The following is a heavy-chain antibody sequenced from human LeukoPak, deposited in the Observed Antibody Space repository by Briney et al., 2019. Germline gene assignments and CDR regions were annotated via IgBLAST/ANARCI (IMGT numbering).Heavy chain of an antibody. D-gene: IGHD6-13*01. CDR2: INSDGSST. J-gene: IGHJ4*02. CDR3: TRVFVGDEYSSSGY. V-gene: IGHV3-74*03. CDR1: GFTFRKYY. Sequence: GGSLGLSCAASGFTFRKYYMHWVRQAPGKELVWVSRINSDGSSTTYADSVRGRFTVSRDNAKNTLYLQMNSLKVEDTAMYYCTRVFVGDEYSSSGYWGQGTLVTVSS.